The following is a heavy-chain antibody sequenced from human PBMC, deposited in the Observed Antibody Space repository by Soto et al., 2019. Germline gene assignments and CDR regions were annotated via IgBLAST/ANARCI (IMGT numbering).Heavy chain of an antibody. CDR2: FDPEDGET. CDR1: GYTLTELS. Sequence: GASVTVSCKVSGYTLTELSMQWVRQATGKGLEWMGGFDPEDGETIYAQKFQGRVTMTEDTSTDTAYMELSSLRSEDTAVYYCATANCSSTSCYANAFDIWGQGTMVTVSS. D-gene: IGHD2-2*01. V-gene: IGHV1-24*01. CDR3: ATANCSSTSCYANAFDI. J-gene: IGHJ3*02.